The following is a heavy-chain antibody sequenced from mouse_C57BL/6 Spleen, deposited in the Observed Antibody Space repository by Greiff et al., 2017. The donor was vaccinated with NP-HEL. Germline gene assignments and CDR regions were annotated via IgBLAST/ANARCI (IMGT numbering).Heavy chain of an antibody. CDR2: IDPENGDT. D-gene: IGHD1-1*01. CDR3: TALIYYYGSSSRFAY. Sequence: VQLQQSGAELVRPGASVKLSCTASGFNIKDDYMHWVKQRPEQGLEWIGWIDPENGDTEYASKFQGKATITADTSSNTAYLQHSSLTSEDTAVYYCTALIYYYGSSSRFAYWGQGTLVTVSA. J-gene: IGHJ3*01. V-gene: IGHV14-4*01. CDR1: GFNIKDDY.